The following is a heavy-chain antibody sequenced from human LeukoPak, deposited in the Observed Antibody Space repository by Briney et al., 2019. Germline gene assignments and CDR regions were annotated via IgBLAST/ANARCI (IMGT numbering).Heavy chain of an antibody. V-gene: IGHV3-53*01. CDR3: ARESRDGYNFDY. CDR2: IYSGGST. J-gene: IGHJ4*02. D-gene: IGHD5-24*01. Sequence: GGSLRLSXAASGFTVSSNYMSWVRQAPGKGLEWVSVIYSGGSTYYADSVKGRFTISRDNSKNTLYLQMNSLRAEDTAVYYCARESRDGYNFDYWGQGTLVTVSS. CDR1: GFTVSSNY.